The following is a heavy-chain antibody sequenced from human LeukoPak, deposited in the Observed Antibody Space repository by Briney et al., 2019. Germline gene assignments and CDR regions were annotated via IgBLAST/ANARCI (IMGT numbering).Heavy chain of an antibody. V-gene: IGHV4-38-2*02. D-gene: IGHD3-10*01. J-gene: IGHJ6*03. CDR1: GYSISSGYY. CDR3: ASKYYYGSGSYYNYYMDV. CDR2: IYHSGST. Sequence: PSETLSLTCTVSGYSISSGYYWGWIRQPPGKGLEWIGSIYHSGSTYYNPSLKSRVAISVDTSKNQFSLKLSSVTAADTAVYYCASKYYYGSGSYYNYYMDVWGKGTTVTVSS.